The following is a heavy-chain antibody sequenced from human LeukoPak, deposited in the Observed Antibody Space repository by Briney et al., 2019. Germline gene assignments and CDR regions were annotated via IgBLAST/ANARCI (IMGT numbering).Heavy chain of an antibody. CDR3: ARVRRNYYGSGSYVL. J-gene: IGHJ4*02. CDR2: INHSGST. V-gene: IGHV4-39*07. Sequence: PSETLSLTCTVSGGSISSSSYYWGWIRQPPGKGLEWIGEINHSGSTNYNPSLKSRVTISVDTSKNQFSLKLSSVTAADTAVYYCARVRRNYYGSGSYVLWGQGTLVTVSS. CDR1: GGSISSSSYY. D-gene: IGHD3-10*01.